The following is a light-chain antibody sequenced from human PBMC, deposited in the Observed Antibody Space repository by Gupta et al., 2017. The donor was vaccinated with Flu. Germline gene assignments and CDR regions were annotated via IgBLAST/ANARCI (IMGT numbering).Light chain of an antibody. V-gene: IGKV4-1*01. J-gene: IGKJ1*01. CDR2: WAS. Sequence: DIVMTPSPDSLALSMGETATINCKSSQSVLYRSDNKNYLAWYQQKPGQPPNLIIYWASTRESGVPDRLSGGGSGTDFTLTIRSLQAEDVAFYYCKQYYSPPWTFGQGTKVEIK. CDR1: QSVLYRSDNKNY. CDR3: KQYYSPPWT.